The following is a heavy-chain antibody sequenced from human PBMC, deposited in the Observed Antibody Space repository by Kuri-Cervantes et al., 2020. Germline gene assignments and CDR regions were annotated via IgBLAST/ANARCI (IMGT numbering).Heavy chain of an antibody. Sequence: SETLSLTCTVSGGSISSGGYYWSWIRQHPGKGLEWIEYIYYSGSTYYNPSLKSRVTISVDTSKNQFPLKLSSVTAAATAVYYWASFSLIVGASGSGYWFDPWGQGTLVTVSS. V-gene: IGHV4-31*03. D-gene: IGHD1-26*01. CDR2: IYYSGST. CDR1: GGSISSGGYY. CDR3: ASFSLIVGASGSGYWFDP. J-gene: IGHJ5*02.